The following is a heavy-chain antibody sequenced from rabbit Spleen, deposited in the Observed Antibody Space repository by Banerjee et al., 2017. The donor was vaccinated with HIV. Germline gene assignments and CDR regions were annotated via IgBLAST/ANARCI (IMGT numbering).Heavy chain of an antibody. D-gene: IGHD2-1*01. CDR3: ARGVYDDYDTYYFDL. CDR2: IYGGISGST. J-gene: IGHJ4*01. CDR1: RFSFSTNYW. V-gene: IGHV1S40*01. Sequence: QSLEVSGGELVKPGAYLALTCTASRFSFSTNYWICWVRQAPRKGLEWIACIYGGISGSTDHANWAKVRFTISRTSSPTLTLQVTSLTAAVTTTYFCARGVYDDYDTYYFDLWGPGTLVTVS.